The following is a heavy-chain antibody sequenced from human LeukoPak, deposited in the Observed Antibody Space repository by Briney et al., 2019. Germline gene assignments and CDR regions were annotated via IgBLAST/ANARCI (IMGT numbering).Heavy chain of an antibody. J-gene: IGHJ3*02. V-gene: IGHV3-21*01. CDR3: ARESGKDYCEDFAI. CDR1: GFTFNYS. Sequence: PGGSLRLSCVGSGFTFNYSMNWVRQDPGKGLEWVSSISSNDSYMFYADSVQGRLTISRDSAKNSLYLQMNSLRADDTAVYYCARESGKDYCEDFAIWGQGTMVTVSS. CDR2: ISSNDSYM. D-gene: IGHD3-10*01.